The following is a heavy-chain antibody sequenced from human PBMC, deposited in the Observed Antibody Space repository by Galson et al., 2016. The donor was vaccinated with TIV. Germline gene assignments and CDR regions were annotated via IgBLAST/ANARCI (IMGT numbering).Heavy chain of an antibody. J-gene: IGHJ4*02. Sequence: PSLKSRVTVSVDTSRNQISLKVSSVTASDTGVYYCARQEQEIEAPLWDWGQGTLVTVSS. D-gene: IGHD3-16*01. V-gene: IGHV4-39*01. CDR3: ARQEQEIEAPLWD.